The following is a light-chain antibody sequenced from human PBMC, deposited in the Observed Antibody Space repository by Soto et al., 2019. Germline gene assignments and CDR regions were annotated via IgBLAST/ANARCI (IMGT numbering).Light chain of an antibody. CDR1: QSVYIN. CDR2: AAS. CDR3: QQYNNWPLT. Sequence: EVVMNMSPATVSVSPRERATLSCMASQSVYINLALYQQKPGQAPRLMMFAASTRATGIPARFSGSGSGTEFTLTISSLQSEDFAVYYCQQYNNWPLTFGGGTKVDI. J-gene: IGKJ4*01. V-gene: IGKV3-15*01.